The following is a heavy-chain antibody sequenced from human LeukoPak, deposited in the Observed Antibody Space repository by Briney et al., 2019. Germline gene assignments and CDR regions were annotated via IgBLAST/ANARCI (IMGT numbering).Heavy chain of an antibody. CDR2: ISSSSSYI. J-gene: IGHJ4*02. CDR1: GFTFSSYS. V-gene: IGHV3-21*01. Sequence: GGSLRLSCAAPGFTFSSYSMNWVRQAPGKGLEWVSSISSSSSYIYYADSVKGRFTISRDNAKNSLYLQMNSLRAEDTAVYYCASEFLYYDILTGYPTHNFFDYWGQGTLVTVSS. D-gene: IGHD3-9*01. CDR3: ASEFLYYDILTGYPTHNFFDY.